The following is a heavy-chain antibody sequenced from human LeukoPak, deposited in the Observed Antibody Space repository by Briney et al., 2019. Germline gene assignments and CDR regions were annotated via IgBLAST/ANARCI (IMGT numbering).Heavy chain of an antibody. V-gene: IGHV3-30-3*01. CDR3: ARDPYTSSGWVRAAPSDY. D-gene: IGHD6-19*01. J-gene: IGHJ4*02. CDR1: GFTFSDYY. CDR2: ISYDGSNK. Sequence: PGGSLRLSCAASGFTFSDYYMSWIRQAPGKGLEWVAVISYDGSNKYYADSVKGRFTISRDNSKNTLYLQMNSLRAEDTAVYYCARDPYTSSGWVRAAPSDYWGQGTLVTVSS.